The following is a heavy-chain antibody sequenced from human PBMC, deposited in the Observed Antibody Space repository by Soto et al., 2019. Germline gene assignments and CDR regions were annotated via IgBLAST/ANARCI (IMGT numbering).Heavy chain of an antibody. CDR2: IFSNDDK. J-gene: IGHJ5*02. CDR1: GLSLTNGRLG. V-gene: IGHV2-26*01. D-gene: IGHD2-2*01. Sequence: SGPTLVNPTETLTLTCTVSGLSLTNGRLGVSWIRQPPGKALEWLAHIFSNDDKSYSTSLKRRLTISKDISRSQVVLTMTNMDPVDSATYYCALIKDCSRTDCYLASFDPWGQGTLVTVPS. CDR3: ALIKDCSRTDCYLASFDP.